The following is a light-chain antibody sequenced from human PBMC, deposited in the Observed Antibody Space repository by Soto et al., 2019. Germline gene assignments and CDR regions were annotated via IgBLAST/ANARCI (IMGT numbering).Light chain of an antibody. V-gene: IGKV3-15*01. J-gene: IGKJ1*01. CDR3: QHYTTWLLWT. CDR2: GAS. CDR1: QSISSN. Sequence: IVRNQSPGSLSVTQGERATLSCRAIQSISSNLAWYQQKPGQAPRLLIYGASTRVTGIPARFSGGGSGTEFTLTISSLQSEDFAVYYCQHYTTWLLWTFGQGTKVDIK.